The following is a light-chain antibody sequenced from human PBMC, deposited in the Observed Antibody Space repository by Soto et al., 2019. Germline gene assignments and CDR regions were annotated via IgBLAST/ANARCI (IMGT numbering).Light chain of an antibody. CDR2: DVT. CDR1: SSDVAIYNS. J-gene: IGLJ1*01. V-gene: IGLV2-14*03. Sequence: QSVLTQPASVSGSPGQSITISCTGTSSDVAIYNSASWYQQHPGKAPKLIIYDVTNRPSGVSNRFSGSKSGNTASLTISGLQTEDEADYYCSSYTTSSTLVFGTGTKLTVL. CDR3: SSYTTSSTLV.